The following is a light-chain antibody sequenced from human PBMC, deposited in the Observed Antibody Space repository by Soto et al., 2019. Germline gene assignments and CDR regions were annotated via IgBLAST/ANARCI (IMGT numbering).Light chain of an antibody. CDR2: DAS. J-gene: IGKJ1*01. V-gene: IGKV1-5*01. CDR1: QSISIW. Sequence: DLQMTQSPSTLSASVGDRVTITCRARQSISIWLAWYQQKPGKAPKLLIYDASILKSGVPSRFSGSGSGTEFTLTISSLQPDDFATYYCQQYNSYRTFGQGTKVEIK. CDR3: QQYNSYRT.